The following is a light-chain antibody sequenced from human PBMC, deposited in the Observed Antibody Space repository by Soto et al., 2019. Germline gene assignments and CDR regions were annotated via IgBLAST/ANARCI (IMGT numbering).Light chain of an antibody. CDR1: QSVNSN. J-gene: IGKJ1*01. V-gene: IGKV3-15*01. CDR3: QHYNTWPWT. CDR2: GAS. Sequence: ETVMTQSPATLSVSPWERATLSCLASQSVNSNLAWYQQKLGQAPRVLIYGASTRATGIPARFSGSGSETEFILTISSLQSEDSATYYCQHYNTWPWTFGQGTKVDIK.